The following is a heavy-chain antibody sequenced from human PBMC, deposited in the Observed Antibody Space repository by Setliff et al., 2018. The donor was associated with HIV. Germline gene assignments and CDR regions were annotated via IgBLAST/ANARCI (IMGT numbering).Heavy chain of an antibody. V-gene: IGHV4-39*01. Sequence: SETLSLTCTVSGDSISSSIYYWGWVRQPLGKGLEWIGGIYYTGSPFYNPSLKSRVTISVDTSNNQFSLKLSSVTAADTAVYYCARGGGTSSPIDYHYYIDVWGKGTTVTVSS. CDR2: IYYTGSP. D-gene: IGHD6-6*01. J-gene: IGHJ6*03. CDR3: ARGGGTSSPIDYHYYIDV. CDR1: GDSISSSIYY.